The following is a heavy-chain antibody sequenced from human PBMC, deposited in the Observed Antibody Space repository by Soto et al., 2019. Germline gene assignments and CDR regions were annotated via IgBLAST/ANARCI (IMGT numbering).Heavy chain of an antibody. V-gene: IGHV1-18*01. CDR3: ALWFGELLRYGELDY. Sequence: QVQLVQSGAEVKKPGASVKVSCKASGYTFTSYGISWVRRAPGQGLEWMGWISAYNGNTNYAQKLQGRVTMTTDTSTSTAYMELRSLRSDDTAVYYCALWFGELLRYGELDYWGQGTLVTVSS. CDR2: ISAYNGNT. D-gene: IGHD3-10*01. J-gene: IGHJ4*02. CDR1: GYTFTSYG.